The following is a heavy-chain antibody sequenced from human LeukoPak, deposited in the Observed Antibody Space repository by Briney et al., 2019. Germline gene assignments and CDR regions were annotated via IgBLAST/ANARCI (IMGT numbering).Heavy chain of an antibody. CDR3: ARESGSCRPFNV. CDR2: IYYSGST. V-gene: IGHV4-59*01. D-gene: IGHD1-26*01. J-gene: IGHJ4*02. Sequence: SETLSLTCTVSGGSISSYYWSWIRQPPGKGLEWIGYIYYSGSTNYNPSLKSRVTISVDTSKNQFSLKLSSVTAADTAVYYCARESGSCRPFNVWGQGTLVTVSS. CDR1: GGSISSYY.